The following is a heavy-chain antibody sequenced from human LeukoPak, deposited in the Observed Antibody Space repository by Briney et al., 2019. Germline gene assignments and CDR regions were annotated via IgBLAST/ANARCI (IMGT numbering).Heavy chain of an antibody. D-gene: IGHD2-2*01. CDR1: GFSFSTSW. J-gene: IGHJ4*02. V-gene: IGHV3-74*01. Sequence: PGGSLRLSCAASGFSFSTSWMHWVRQAPGKGLVWVSRINFDGSSTSYADSVKGRFTFSRDNMKNTLWLQMHSLRVEDTAVYYCVRGETTSWSFDSWGQGILVTVSS. CDR3: VRGETTSWSFDS. CDR2: INFDGSST.